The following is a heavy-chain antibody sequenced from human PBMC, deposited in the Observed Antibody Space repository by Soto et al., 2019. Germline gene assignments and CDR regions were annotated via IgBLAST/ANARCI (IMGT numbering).Heavy chain of an antibody. Sequence: QVQLQESGPGLVKPSQTLSLTCTVSGGSISSGGYYWSWIRQHPGKGLEWIGYIYYSGSTYYNPSLKSRVTISVDTFKNQFSLKVSSVTAADTAVYYCARVPIDRSGYSPGFDYWGQGTLVTVSS. J-gene: IGHJ4*02. D-gene: IGHD3-22*01. CDR2: IYYSGST. V-gene: IGHV4-31*03. CDR3: ARVPIDRSGYSPGFDY. CDR1: GGSISSGGYY.